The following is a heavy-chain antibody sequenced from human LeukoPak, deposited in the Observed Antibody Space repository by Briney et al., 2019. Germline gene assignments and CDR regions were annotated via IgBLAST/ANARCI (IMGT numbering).Heavy chain of an antibody. CDR1: GFTFSSYW. V-gene: IGHV3-7*04. Sequence: GGSLRLSCAASGFTFSSYWLSWVRQAPGKGLEWVANIKQDGSEKYYVDSVKGRFTIYRDNAKNSPDLQMNSLRAEDTAVYYCARGPRAYCSSTSCYVGLDYWGQGTLVTVSS. CDR2: IKQDGSEK. CDR3: ARGPRAYCSSTSCYVGLDY. D-gene: IGHD2-2*01. J-gene: IGHJ4*02.